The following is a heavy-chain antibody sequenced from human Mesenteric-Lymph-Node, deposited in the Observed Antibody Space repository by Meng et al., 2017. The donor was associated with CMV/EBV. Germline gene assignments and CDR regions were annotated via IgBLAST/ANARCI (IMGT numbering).Heavy chain of an antibody. CDR1: GGTFSSYA. CDR3: VTYSGSSRWFGP. V-gene: IGHV1-69*05. D-gene: IGHD1-26*01. J-gene: IGHJ5*02. Sequence: CKAAGGTFSSYAMGWVGQAPGQGLEWMGGIVPIYGTANYARKCQGRVTITTDEATSTAYMELSSLRSEDTAVYYCVTYSGSSRWFGPWGQGTLVTVSS. CDR2: IVPIYGTA.